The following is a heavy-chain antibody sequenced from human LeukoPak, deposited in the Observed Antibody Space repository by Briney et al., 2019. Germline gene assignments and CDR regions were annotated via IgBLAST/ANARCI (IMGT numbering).Heavy chain of an antibody. J-gene: IGHJ4*02. CDR2: IKSKTDGGTT. CDR3: TTDLELWFAFDY. D-gene: IGHD5-18*01. Sequence: GGSLRLSCAASGFSFSNAWMSWVRQAPGKGLEWVGRIKSKTDGGTTDYAAPVKGRFTISRDDSKNTLYLQMNSLKTEDTAVYYCTTDLELWFAFDYWGQGTLVTVSS. V-gene: IGHV3-15*01. CDR1: GFSFSNAW.